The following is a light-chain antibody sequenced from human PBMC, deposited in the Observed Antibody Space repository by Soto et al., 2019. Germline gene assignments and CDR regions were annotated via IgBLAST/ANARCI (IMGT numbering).Light chain of an antibody. CDR3: QQYNTYGLT. J-gene: IGKJ5*01. Sequence: DIQMTQSPSTLSASVGDRVSITCRASQSVGNSLALYQQRPGKAPKLLIFDASTFESGVPSKFSGSVSDTEFTFTISSLQPDDSATYYCQQYNTYGLTFGGGTQLEIK. V-gene: IGKV1-5*01. CDR2: DAS. CDR1: QSVGNS.